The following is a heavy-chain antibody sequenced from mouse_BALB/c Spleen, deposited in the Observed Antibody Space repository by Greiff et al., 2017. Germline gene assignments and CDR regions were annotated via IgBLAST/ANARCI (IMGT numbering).Heavy chain of an antibody. CDR1: GFTFSSYG. J-gene: IGHJ1*01. Sequence: EVKVVESGGGLVQPGGSLKLSCAASGFTFSSYGMSWVRQTPDKRLELVATINSNGGSTYYPDSVKGRFTISRDNAKNTLYLQMSSLKSEDTAMYYCARDQIYYGVFDVWGAGTTVTVSS. V-gene: IGHV5-6-3*01. CDR3: ARDQIYYGVFDV. CDR2: INSNGGST. D-gene: IGHD2-1*01.